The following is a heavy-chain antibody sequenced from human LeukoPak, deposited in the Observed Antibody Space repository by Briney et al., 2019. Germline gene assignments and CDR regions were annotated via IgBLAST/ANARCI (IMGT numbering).Heavy chain of an antibody. J-gene: IGHJ4*02. CDR1: AFTFSDYW. Sequence: GGSLRLSCAASAFTFSDYWMHWVRHAPGKGLEWVSAISGSGGSTYYADSVKGRFTISRDNSKNTLYLQMNSLRAEDTAVYYCAKGRGLDDILTAFDYWGQGTLVTVSS. V-gene: IGHV3-23*01. CDR3: AKGRGLDDILTAFDY. CDR2: ISGSGGST. D-gene: IGHD3-9*01.